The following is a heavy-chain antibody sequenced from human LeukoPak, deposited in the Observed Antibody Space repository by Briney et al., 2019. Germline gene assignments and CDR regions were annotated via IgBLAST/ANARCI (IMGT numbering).Heavy chain of an antibody. CDR3: ASADYDDYYIDF. V-gene: IGHV4-59*01. CDR1: GGSISNYY. J-gene: IGHJ4*02. CDR2: IHDSGST. D-gene: IGHD4-17*01. Sequence: PSETLSLTCTVSGGSISNYYWSWIRQSPEKGLEWIGYIHDSGSTNYNPSLKSRVTISVDTSKNQFSLKLSSVTAADTAVYYCASADYDDYYIDFWGQGTLVTVSS.